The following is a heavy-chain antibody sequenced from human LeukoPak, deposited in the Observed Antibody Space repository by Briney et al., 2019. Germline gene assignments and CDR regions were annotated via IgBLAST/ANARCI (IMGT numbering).Heavy chain of an antibody. CDR2: MYYSGNT. J-gene: IGHJ5*02. CDR3: ARDLGVVPAWGWFDP. V-gene: IGHV4-39*07. Sequence: SETLSLTCTVSGDSISSSSYYWGWIRQPPGKGLEWIGTMYYSGNTYYNPSLKSRVTISGDTSKNRFSLNLSSVTAADTAVYYCARDLGVVPAWGWFDPWGQGTLVTVSS. CDR1: GDSISSSSYY. D-gene: IGHD2-2*01.